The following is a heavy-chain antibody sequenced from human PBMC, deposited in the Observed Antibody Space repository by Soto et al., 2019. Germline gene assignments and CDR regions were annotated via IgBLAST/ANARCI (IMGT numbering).Heavy chain of an antibody. V-gene: IGHV4-59*01. J-gene: IGHJ6*02. CDR2: IYYSGST. CDR3: ARVKQQLGSYSYYGTDV. D-gene: IGHD6-13*01. CDR1: GGSISSYY. Sequence: PSETLSLTCTVSGGSISSYYWSWIRQPPGKGLEWIGYIYYSGSTNYNPSLKSRVTISVDTSKNQFSLKLSSVTAADTAVYYCARVKQQLGSYSYYGTDVWGQGTSVTVSS.